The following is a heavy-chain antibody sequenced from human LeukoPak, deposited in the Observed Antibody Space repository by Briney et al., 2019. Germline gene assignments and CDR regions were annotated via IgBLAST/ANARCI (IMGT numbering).Heavy chain of an antibody. CDR2: ISSSSSYI. CDR3: ARDGEDSSSWCDY. V-gene: IGHV3-21*01. D-gene: IGHD6-13*01. J-gene: IGHJ4*02. Sequence: GGSLRLSCAASGFTFSSYSMNWVRQAPGKGLEWVSSISSSSSYIYYADSVKGRFTISRDNAKNSLYLQMNSLRAEDTAVYYCARDGEDSSSWCDYWGQGTLVTVSS. CDR1: GFTFSSYS.